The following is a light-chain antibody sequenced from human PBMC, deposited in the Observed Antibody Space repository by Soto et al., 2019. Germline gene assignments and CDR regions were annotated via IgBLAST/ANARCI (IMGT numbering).Light chain of an antibody. CDR3: QQYYRPWT. J-gene: IGKJ1*01. CDR2: WAS. V-gene: IGKV4-1*01. CDR1: QSVLYSSNNKNY. Sequence: DIVMTQSPDSLAVSLGERATINCKSSQSVLYSSNNKNYLAWYQQKPGQPPKLLIYWASTRESGVPDRFSCSGSGTDFTLTICGLQAEDVAVYYCQQYYRPWTFGQGTKVEIK.